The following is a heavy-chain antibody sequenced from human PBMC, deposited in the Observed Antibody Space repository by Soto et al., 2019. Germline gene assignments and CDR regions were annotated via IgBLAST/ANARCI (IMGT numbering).Heavy chain of an antibody. CDR2: INGEGSYT. CDR1: GFTFSSYW. CDR3: SRGAGYHYYHHAMDF. V-gene: IGHV3-74*03. Sequence: PGGSLRLSCAASGFTFSSYWMHWVRQAPGKGLEWLTRINGEGSYTTYADSVKGRFTISRDNAKNTLYLQLSSLRAEDTAIYYCSRGAGYHYYHHAMDFWGRGTTVTVSS. J-gene: IGHJ6*02. D-gene: IGHD2-2*01.